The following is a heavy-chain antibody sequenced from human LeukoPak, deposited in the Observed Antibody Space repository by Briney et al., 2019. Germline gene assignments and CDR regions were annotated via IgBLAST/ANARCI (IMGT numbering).Heavy chain of an antibody. CDR1: GYTFTGYY. V-gene: IGHV1-2*02. CDR3: ATTYSGSYFLDP. Sequence: ASVKVSCKASGYTFTGYYMHWVRQAPGQGLEWMGWINPNSGGTNYAQKFQGRVTMTRDTSISTAYMEPSRLRSDDTAVYYCATTYSGSYFLDPWGQGTLVTVSS. D-gene: IGHD1-26*01. J-gene: IGHJ5*02. CDR2: INPNSGGT.